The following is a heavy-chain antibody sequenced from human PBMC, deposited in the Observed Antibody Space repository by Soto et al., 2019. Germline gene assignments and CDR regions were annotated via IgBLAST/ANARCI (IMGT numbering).Heavy chain of an antibody. D-gene: IGHD2-2*01. V-gene: IGHV3-11*01. J-gene: IGHJ4*02. CDR1: GFSFNEYY. Sequence: VQLSESGGGLVKPGGSLRLSCAASGFSFNEYYMSWIRQAPGKGLEWVAYISSSGGDIFYSDSVQGRFTISRDNAKKSLYLQMNSLGADDTAVYYCARTLGVSTIPSWGQGTLVTVSS. CDR2: ISSSGGDI. CDR3: ARTLGVSTIPS.